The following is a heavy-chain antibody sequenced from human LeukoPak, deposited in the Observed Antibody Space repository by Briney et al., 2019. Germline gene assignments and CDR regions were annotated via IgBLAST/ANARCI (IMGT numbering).Heavy chain of an antibody. Sequence: GASVKVSCKASGYTFTGYYMHWARQAPGQGLEWMGWINPNSGGTNYAQKFQGRVTMTRDTSISTAYMELSRLRSDDTAVYYCAREGVRWRGIAVAGIENWFDPWGQGTLVTVSS. CDR2: INPNSGGT. CDR3: AREGVRWRGIAVAGIENWFDP. CDR1: GYTFTGYY. D-gene: IGHD6-19*01. J-gene: IGHJ5*02. V-gene: IGHV1-2*02.